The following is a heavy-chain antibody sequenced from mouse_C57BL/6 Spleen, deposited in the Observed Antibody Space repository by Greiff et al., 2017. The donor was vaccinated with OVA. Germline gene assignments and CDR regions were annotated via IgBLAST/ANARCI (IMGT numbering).Heavy chain of an antibody. Sequence: QVHVKQPGAELVRPGSSVKLSCKASGYTFTSYWMHWVKQRPIQGLEWIGNIDPSDSETHYNQKFKDKATLTVDKSSSTAYMQLSSLTSEDSAVYYCARDYGSSYGAYWGQGTLVTVSA. J-gene: IGHJ3*01. CDR1: GYTFTSYW. D-gene: IGHD1-1*01. CDR3: ARDYGSSYGAY. CDR2: IDPSDSET. V-gene: IGHV1-52*01.